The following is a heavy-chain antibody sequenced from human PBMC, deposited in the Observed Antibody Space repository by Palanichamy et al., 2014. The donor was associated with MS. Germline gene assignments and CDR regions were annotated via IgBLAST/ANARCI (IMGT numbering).Heavy chain of an antibody. CDR1: GGFVSSASYY. D-gene: IGHD1-26*01. CDR2: IYYSGST. V-gene: IGHV4-61*01. Sequence: QVQLQESGPGLVKPSETLSLTCSVSGGFVSSASYYWSWIRQPPGKGLEWIGYIYYSGSTNYNPSLKSRVTISVDTSKNQFSLKMSSVAAADTAVYYCARGPGPIRGRYLYYFHYWGQGTLVTVSS. J-gene: IGHJ4*02. CDR3: ARGPGPIRGRYLYYFHY.